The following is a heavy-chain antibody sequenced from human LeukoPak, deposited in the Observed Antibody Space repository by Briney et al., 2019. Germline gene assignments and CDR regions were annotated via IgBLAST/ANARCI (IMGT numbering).Heavy chain of an antibody. Sequence: SETLSLTCTVSGDSVSSGNYYWSWIRQPPGKGLEWIGYFYYSGITNYNPSLKSRVTILVDTSKNQFSLKLSSVTVADTAVYYCARGQQQLVLTWGQGTLVTVSS. CDR1: GDSVSSGNYY. J-gene: IGHJ5*02. CDR3: ARGQQQLVLT. CDR2: FYYSGIT. V-gene: IGHV4-61*01. D-gene: IGHD6-13*01.